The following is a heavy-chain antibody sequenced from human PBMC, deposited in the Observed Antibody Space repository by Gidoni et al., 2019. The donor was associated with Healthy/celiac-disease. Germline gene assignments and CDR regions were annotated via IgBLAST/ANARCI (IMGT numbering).Heavy chain of an antibody. J-gene: IGHJ4*02. CDR2: INHSGST. V-gene: IGHV4-34*01. Sequence: QVQLQQWGAGLLKPSEPLSLTCAVYGGSFSGYYWSWIRQPPGKGMEWSGEINHSGSTNYNPSLKSRVTISVDTTKNQFSLKLSSVTAADTAVYYCARASRSSSWIHYWGQGTLVTVSS. CDR3: ARASRSSSWIHY. CDR1: GGSFSGYY. D-gene: IGHD6-13*01.